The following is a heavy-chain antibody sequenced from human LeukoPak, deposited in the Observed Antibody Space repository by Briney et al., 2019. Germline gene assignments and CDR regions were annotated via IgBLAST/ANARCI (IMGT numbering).Heavy chain of an antibody. CDR1: GYTFTGYY. J-gene: IGHJ6*02. CDR2: INPNSGGT. CDR3: ARGSSRNIVVVVAATTDRGYYYGMDV. Sequence: SVKVSCKASGYTFTGYYMHWVRPAHGQGLEWMGWINPNSGGTNYAQEFQGRVTMTRDTSISTADMELSRLRSGDTAVYYCARGSSRNIVVVVAATTDRGYYYGMDVWGQGTTVTVSS. D-gene: IGHD2-15*01. V-gene: IGHV1-2*02.